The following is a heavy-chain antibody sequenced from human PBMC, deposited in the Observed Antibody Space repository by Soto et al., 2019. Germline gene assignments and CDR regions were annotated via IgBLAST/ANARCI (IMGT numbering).Heavy chain of an antibody. J-gene: IGHJ5*02. CDR3: ARGGVAAATSNWFDP. V-gene: IGHV3-7*04. Sequence: EVQLVESGGDLVQPGGSLRLSCEASGFTFGNNWMTWVRQAQGKGPEWVANIKQDGSEKYYVDSVKGRFTISRDNDKNSPYLQMNSLRAEDTAVYYCARGGVAAATSNWFDPWGQGTLVTVSS. CDR1: GFTFGNNW. D-gene: IGHD2-15*01. CDR2: IKQDGSEK.